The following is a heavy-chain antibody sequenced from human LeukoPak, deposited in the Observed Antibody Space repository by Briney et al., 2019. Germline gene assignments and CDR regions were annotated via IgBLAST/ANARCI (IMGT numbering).Heavy chain of an antibody. CDR1: GGSISSSNW. V-gene: IGHV4-4*02. CDR3: TASLLGYGMDV. J-gene: IGHJ6*02. D-gene: IGHD3-16*01. Sequence: ASETLSLTCAVSGGSISSSNWWSWVRQPPGKGLEWIGEIYHSGSTNYNPPLKSRVTISVDKSKNQFSLKLSSVTAADTAVYYCTASLLGYGMDVWGQGTTATVS. CDR2: IYHSGST.